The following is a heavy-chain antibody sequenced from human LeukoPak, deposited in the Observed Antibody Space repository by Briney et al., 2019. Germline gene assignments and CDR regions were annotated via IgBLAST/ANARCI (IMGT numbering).Heavy chain of an antibody. CDR3: AKQLRVYYYMGV. CDR1: GITFSSYA. D-gene: IGHD1-7*01. Sequence: GGSLRLSCAASGITFSSYAMSWVRQAPGKGLEWVSAISDSGGSNTYYADSVKGRFTISRDNSKNTLYLQMNSLRAEDTAVYYCAKQLRVYYYMGVWGKGTTVTVSS. V-gene: IGHV3-23*01. CDR2: ISDSGGSNT. J-gene: IGHJ6*03.